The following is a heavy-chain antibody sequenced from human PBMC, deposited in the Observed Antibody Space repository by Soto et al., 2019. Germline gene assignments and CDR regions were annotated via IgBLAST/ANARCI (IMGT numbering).Heavy chain of an antibody. CDR2: IYSGGSA. Sequence: GGSLRLSCATSGFTFSNFVMRWVRQTPGKGLEWVSVIYSGGSAYYADSVKGRFTISRDNSKNTLYLQMNSLRAEDTAVYYCARDFIAAAGILDYWGQGTLVTVSS. CDR3: ARDFIAAAGILDY. J-gene: IGHJ4*02. CDR1: GFTFSNFV. V-gene: IGHV3-53*01. D-gene: IGHD6-13*01.